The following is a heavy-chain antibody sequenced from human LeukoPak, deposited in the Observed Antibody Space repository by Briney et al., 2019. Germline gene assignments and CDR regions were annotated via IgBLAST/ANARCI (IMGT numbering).Heavy chain of an antibody. Sequence: PGGSLRLSCAASGFTFSSYEMNWVRQAPGKGLEWVSYISSSAGTTYYADSVKGRFTISRDNAKNSLYLQMNSLRDEDTAVYYCASGIIVGATYWGQGTLVTVSS. CDR3: ASGIIVGATY. J-gene: IGHJ4*02. CDR2: ISSSAGTT. CDR1: GFTFSSYE. V-gene: IGHV3-48*03. D-gene: IGHD1-26*01.